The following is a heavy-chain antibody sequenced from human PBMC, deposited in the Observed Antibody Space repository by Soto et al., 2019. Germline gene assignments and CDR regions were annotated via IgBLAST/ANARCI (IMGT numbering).Heavy chain of an antibody. Sequence: EVQLVESGGGLVKPGGSLRLSCAASGFTFSSYSMNWVRQAPGKGLEWVSSISSSSSYIYYADSVKGRFTISRDNAKNSLPPQKNSLGAGDTGGDFWARDRGGDLKAFDIWGQGTMVTVSS. CDR2: ISSSSSYI. D-gene: IGHD3-10*01. V-gene: IGHV3-21*01. CDR1: GFTFSSYS. CDR3: ARDRGGDLKAFDI. J-gene: IGHJ3*02.